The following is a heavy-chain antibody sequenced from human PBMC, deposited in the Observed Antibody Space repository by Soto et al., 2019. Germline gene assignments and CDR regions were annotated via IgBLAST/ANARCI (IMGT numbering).Heavy chain of an antibody. CDR1: GGSISSSNW. CDR2: IYHSGST. Sequence: PSETLSLTCAVSGGSISSSNWWSWVRHPPGKGLEWIGEIYHSGSTNYNPSLKSRVTISVDKSKNQFSLKLSSVTAADTAVYYCARAGGGYCSSTSCYTNYWYFDLWGRGTLVTVSS. CDR3: ARAGGGYCSSTSCYTNYWYFDL. V-gene: IGHV4-4*02. D-gene: IGHD2-2*02. J-gene: IGHJ2*01.